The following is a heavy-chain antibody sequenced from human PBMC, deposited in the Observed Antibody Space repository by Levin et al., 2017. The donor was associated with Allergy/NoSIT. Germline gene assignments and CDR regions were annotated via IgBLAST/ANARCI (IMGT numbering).Heavy chain of an antibody. CDR2: ISSNGGST. V-gene: IGHV3-64*01. J-gene: IGHJ4*02. CDR3: AREVSSGVPAATAFDY. Sequence: GGSLRLSCAASGFTFSSYAMHWVRQAPGKGLEYVSAISSNGGSTYYANSVKGRFTISRDNSKNTLYLQMGSLRAEDMAVYYCAREVSSGVPAATAFDYWGQGTLVTVSS. CDR1: GFTFSSYA. D-gene: IGHD2-2*01.